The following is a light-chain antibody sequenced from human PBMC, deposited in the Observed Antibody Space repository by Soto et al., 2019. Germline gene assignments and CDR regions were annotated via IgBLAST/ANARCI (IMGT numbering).Light chain of an antibody. CDR3: RSDTATRTYV. J-gene: IGLJ1*01. CDR2: GIR. Sequence: QSVLTQPASVSGSPGQSVTISCTGTSSDVGGYTFVSWYRQLPGEAPKLILYGIRDRPSGVYDRFSGSKSGDTASLTVAGLQAEDEADYYGRSDTATRTYVFGTGTKLTVL. V-gene: IGLV2-14*01. CDR1: SSDVGGYTF.